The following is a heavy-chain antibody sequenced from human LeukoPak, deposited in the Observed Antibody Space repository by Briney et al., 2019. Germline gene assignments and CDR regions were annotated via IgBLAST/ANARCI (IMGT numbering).Heavy chain of an antibody. J-gene: IGHJ4*02. Sequence: PGGCLRLSCAVSGFNVNDYYISWIRQAPGKGLEWVSDIGSSDSIIAYGDSVRGRFTISRDFASNSLYLQMNSLRVEDTAVYYCAREIVAGAFDSWGQGTLVTVSS. V-gene: IGHV3-11*01. CDR3: AREIVAGAFDS. CDR1: GFNVNDYY. CDR2: IGSSDSII. D-gene: IGHD6-19*01.